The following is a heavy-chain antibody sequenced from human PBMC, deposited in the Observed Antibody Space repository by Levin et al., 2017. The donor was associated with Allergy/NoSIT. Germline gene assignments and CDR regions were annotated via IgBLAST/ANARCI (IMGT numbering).Heavy chain of an antibody. Sequence: SETLSLTCTVSGGSIDAYHWSWIRQTPGKGLEWIGYIFEDGDTDYNPSLKNRVTISVDTSKNQFFLKLTSVTAADAAVYYCASGYSYSYYYMDVWGKGTTVTVSS. CDR2: IFEDGDT. CDR1: GGSIDAYH. CDR3: ASGYSYSYYYMDV. V-gene: IGHV4-59*12. J-gene: IGHJ6*03. D-gene: IGHD3-10*01.